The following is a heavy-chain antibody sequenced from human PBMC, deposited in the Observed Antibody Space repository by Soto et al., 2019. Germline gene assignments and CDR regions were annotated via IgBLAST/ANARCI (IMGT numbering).Heavy chain of an antibody. CDR3: ARPYTSGWDDAFDI. Sequence: HPGGSLRLSCAASGFTFSSYAMHWVRQAPGKGLEWVAVTSYDGSNKYYADSVKGRFTLSRDNSKNTLYLQMNSLRAEDTAVYFCARPYTSGWDDAFDIWGQGTMVTVSS. D-gene: IGHD6-19*01. CDR1: GFTFSSYA. J-gene: IGHJ3*02. CDR2: TSYDGSNK. V-gene: IGHV3-30-3*01.